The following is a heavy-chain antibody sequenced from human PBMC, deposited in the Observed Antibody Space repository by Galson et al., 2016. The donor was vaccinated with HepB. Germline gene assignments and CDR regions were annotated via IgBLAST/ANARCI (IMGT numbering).Heavy chain of an antibody. J-gene: IGHJ5*02. D-gene: IGHD3-16*01. V-gene: IGHV1-69*10. CDR3: ATSYDYIWGTLDP. Sequence: SVKVSCKASGGTFSNYAFSWVRQAPGQGLEWMGGIIPIVGIAHYAQNFQGRVTIAADKSTSTAYMELSSLRSEDTAVYYCATSYDYIWGTLDPWGQGTLVTVSS. CDR2: IIPIVGIA. CDR1: GGTFSNYA.